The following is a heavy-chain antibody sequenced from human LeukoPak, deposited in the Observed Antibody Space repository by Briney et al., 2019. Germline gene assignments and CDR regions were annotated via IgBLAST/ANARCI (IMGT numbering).Heavy chain of an antibody. Sequence: PSETLSLICAVYGGSFSGYYWSWIRQPPGKGLEWIGEINHSGSTNYNPSLKSRVTISVDTSKNQFSLKLSSVTAADTAVYYCATDSGPDPGGYNWFDPWGQGTLVTVSS. J-gene: IGHJ5*02. CDR1: GGSFSGYY. CDR3: ATDSGPDPGGYNWFDP. D-gene: IGHD3-10*01. V-gene: IGHV4-34*01. CDR2: INHSGST.